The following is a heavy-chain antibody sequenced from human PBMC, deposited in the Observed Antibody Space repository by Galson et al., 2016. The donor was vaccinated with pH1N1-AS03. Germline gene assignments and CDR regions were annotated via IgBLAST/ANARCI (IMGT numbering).Heavy chain of an antibody. Sequence: SLRLSCAASGFTFSDYYMSWIREAPGKGLEWISCITSSGGSGPTIYYADSVKGRFTISRENAKNSLYLQMNSLRADDTAVYYCARGWYDIWTGYLEDPFDYWGQGALVTVSS. J-gene: IGHJ4*02. D-gene: IGHD3-9*01. CDR2: ITSSGGSGPTI. V-gene: IGHV3-11*01. CDR1: GFTFSDYY. CDR3: ARGWYDIWTGYLEDPFDY.